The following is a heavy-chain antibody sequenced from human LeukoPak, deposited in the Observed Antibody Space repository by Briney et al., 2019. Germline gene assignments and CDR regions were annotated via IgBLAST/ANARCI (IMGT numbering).Heavy chain of an antibody. D-gene: IGHD6-13*01. J-gene: IGHJ5*02. V-gene: IGHV1-2*02. CDR1: GYTFTGYY. CDR2: INPNSGGT. CDR3: ARGLRRAAAGTNNWFDP. Sequence: ASVKVSCKASGYTFTGYYTHWVRQAPGQGLEWMGWINPNSGGTNYAQKFQGRVTMTRDTSISTAYMELSRLRSDDTAVYYCARGLRRAAAGTNNWFDPWGQGTLVTVSS.